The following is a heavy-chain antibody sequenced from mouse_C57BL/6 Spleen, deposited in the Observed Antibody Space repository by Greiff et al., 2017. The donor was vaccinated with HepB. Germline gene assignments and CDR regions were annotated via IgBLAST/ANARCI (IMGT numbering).Heavy chain of an antibody. CDR3: ARGGYDEGFAY. J-gene: IGHJ3*01. D-gene: IGHD2-2*01. Sequence: VEPGASVKMSCKASGYTFTDYYMNWVKQSHGKSLEWIGVINPYNGGTSYNQKFKGKATLTVDKSSSTAYMELNSLTSEDSAVYYCARGGYDEGFAYWGQGTLVTVSA. V-gene: IGHV1-19*01. CDR1: GYTFTDYY. CDR2: INPYNGGT.